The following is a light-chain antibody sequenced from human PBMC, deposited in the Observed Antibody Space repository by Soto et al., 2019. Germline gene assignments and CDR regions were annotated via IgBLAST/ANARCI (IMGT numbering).Light chain of an antibody. CDR1: SSNIGSNT. J-gene: IGLJ2*01. CDR3: AAWDDSLSVV. CDR2: SNN. Sequence: QSVLTQPHSASGTPGQRVTISCSGSSSNIGSNTVNWYQQLPGTAPKLLIYSNNQRPSGVPDRFYGSKSGTSASLAISGLQSEDEADYYCAAWDDSLSVVFGGGTKLTVL. V-gene: IGLV1-44*01.